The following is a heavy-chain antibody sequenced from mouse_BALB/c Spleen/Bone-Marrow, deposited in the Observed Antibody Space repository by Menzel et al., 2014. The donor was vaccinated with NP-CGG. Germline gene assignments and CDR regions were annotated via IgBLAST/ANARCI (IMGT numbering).Heavy chain of an antibody. D-gene: IGHD2-1*01. V-gene: IGHV7-3*02. J-gene: IGHJ3*01. CDR1: GFTFTDYY. Sequence: EVQLVESGGGLVQPGGSLRLSCATSGFTFTDYYMSWVRQPPGKALEWLGFIRNKANSYTTEYSASVKGRFTISRDNSQSILYLQMNTLRAEDSATYYCARDTGNYVRFAYWGQGTLVTVSA. CDR3: ARDTGNYVRFAY. CDR2: IRNKANSYTT.